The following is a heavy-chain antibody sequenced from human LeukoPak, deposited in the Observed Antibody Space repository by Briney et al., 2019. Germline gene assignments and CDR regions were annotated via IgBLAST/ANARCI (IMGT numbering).Heavy chain of an antibody. CDR3: ARDAVLPDAFDI. V-gene: IGHV1-24*01. Sequence: ASVKVSCKVSAYTLTELSIHWVRQAPGKGLEWMGGFDPEDGETIYAQKFQGRVTMTEDTSTDTAYMELSSLRSEDTAVYYCARDAVLPDAFDIWGQGTMVTVSS. D-gene: IGHD4/OR15-4a*01. CDR1: AYTLTELS. J-gene: IGHJ3*02. CDR2: FDPEDGET.